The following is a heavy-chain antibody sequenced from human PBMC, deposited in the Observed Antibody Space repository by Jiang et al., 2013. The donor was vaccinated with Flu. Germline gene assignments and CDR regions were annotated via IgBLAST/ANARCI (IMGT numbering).Heavy chain of an antibody. D-gene: IGHD3-10*01. Sequence: SGAEVKKPGASVKVSCKASGYTFTSYAMHWVRQAPGQRLEWMGWINAGNGNTKYSQKFQGRVTITRDTSASTAYMELSSLRSEDTAVYYCARRDRGGPGELPYNWFDPWGQGTLVTVSS. V-gene: IGHV1-3*01. J-gene: IGHJ5*02. CDR2: INAGNGNT. CDR1: GYTFTSYA. CDR3: ARRDRGGPGELPYNWFDP.